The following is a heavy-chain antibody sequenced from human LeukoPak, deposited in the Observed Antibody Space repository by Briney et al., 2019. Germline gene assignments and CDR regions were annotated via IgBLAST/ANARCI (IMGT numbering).Heavy chain of an antibody. D-gene: IGHD2-2*01. CDR2: MYYSGST. V-gene: IGHV4-30-4*01. J-gene: IGHJ4*02. CDR3: ARVYRDIVVVPAAMMQYYFDY. Sequence: SQTLSLTCTVSGGSISSGDYYWSWIRQPPGKGLEWIAYMYYSGSTYYNPSLKSRVTISVDTSKNQFSLKLSSVTAADTAVYYCARVYRDIVVVPAAMMQYYFDYWGQGTLVTVSS. CDR1: GGSISSGDYY.